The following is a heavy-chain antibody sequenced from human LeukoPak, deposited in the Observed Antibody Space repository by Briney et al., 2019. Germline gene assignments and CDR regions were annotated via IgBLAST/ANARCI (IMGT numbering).Heavy chain of an antibody. D-gene: IGHD6-19*01. CDR3: ARRAAVAGPRSYSFDI. J-gene: IGHJ3*02. CDR1: GYTFNSHG. CDR2: ITPYNDKT. Sequence: ASVKVSCKASGYTFNSHGITWVRQAPGQGLEWMGWITPYNDKTNYAQRFQGRLTMTTETSTNTAYMELRSLRSDDTAVYYCARRAAVAGPRSYSFDIWGQGTMVTVSS. V-gene: IGHV1-18*01.